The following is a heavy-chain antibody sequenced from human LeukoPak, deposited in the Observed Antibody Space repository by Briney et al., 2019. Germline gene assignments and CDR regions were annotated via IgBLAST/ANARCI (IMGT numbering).Heavy chain of an antibody. CDR2: RYDGGRD. J-gene: IGHJ1*01. CDR3: ANTTRVAPDGRAEYFQH. D-gene: IGHD5-24*01. Sequence: SETLSLTCTVSGGSISTYSWGWIRQPPGKGLEWIGCRYDGGRDLYNPSLKSRVTISVDASEKQISLSLRSVTAADTAIYYCANTTRVAPDGRAEYFQHWGQGTLVTVSS. CDR1: GGSISTYS. V-gene: IGHV4-59*03.